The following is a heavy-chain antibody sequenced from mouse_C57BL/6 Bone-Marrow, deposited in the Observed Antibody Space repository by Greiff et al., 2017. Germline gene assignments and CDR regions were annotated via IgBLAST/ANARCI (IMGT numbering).Heavy chain of an antibody. J-gene: IGHJ3*01. Sequence: EVQLQESGPGLVKPSQSLSLTCSVTGYSITSGYYWNWIRQFPGNKLEWMGYISYDGSNNYNPSLKNRISITRDTSKNQFFLKLNSVTTEDTATYYCARGLVASWFAYWGQGTLVTVYA. CDR2: ISYDGSN. CDR1: GYSITSGYY. V-gene: IGHV3-6*01. CDR3: ARGLVASWFAY. D-gene: IGHD1-1*02.